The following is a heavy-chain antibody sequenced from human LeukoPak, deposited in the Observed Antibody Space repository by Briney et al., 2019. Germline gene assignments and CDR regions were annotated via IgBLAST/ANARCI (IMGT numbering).Heavy chain of an antibody. CDR2: IHYSEST. J-gene: IGHJ5*02. V-gene: IGHV4-39*01. Sequence: SEPLSLTCTVSGGSVISDTYYWGWIRQPPGKGLEWIGSIHYSESTYYTPSLKTRITVSVDTSKNQFSLKLRSVTAADTAVYFCARHAKYNCFDPWGQGTLVTVSS. CDR1: GGSVISDTYY. CDR3: ARHAKYNCFDP.